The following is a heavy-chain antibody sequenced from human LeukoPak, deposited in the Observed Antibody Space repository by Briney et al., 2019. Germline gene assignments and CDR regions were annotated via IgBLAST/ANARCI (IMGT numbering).Heavy chain of an antibody. CDR1: GFTFSDHY. CDR2: SRNKANSYTT. Sequence: SGGSLRLSCAGSGFTFSDHYMDWVRQAPGKGLEWVGRSRNKANSYTTEYAASVKGRFTISRDDSKNSLYLQMNSLKTEDTAVYYCARGISDWGQGTLVTVSS. J-gene: IGHJ4*02. CDR3: ARGISD. V-gene: IGHV3-72*01.